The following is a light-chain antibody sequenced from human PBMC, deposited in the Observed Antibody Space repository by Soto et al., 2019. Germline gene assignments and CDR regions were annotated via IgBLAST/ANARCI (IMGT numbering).Light chain of an antibody. Sequence: DIQMTQSPSPLSASVGDRVTITCRASRSIINWLAWYQQKSGKGPKLLIYKTSNLQTGVPSRFSGSGYGTEFTLTISSLQPDDVATYYCQQYSDHWTFGQGTKVDIK. CDR2: KTS. CDR3: QQYSDHWT. CDR1: RSIINW. J-gene: IGKJ1*01. V-gene: IGKV1-5*03.